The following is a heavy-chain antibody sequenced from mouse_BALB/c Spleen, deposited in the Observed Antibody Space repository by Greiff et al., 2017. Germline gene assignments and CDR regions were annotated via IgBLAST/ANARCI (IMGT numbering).Heavy chain of an antibody. D-gene: IGHD2-2*01. Sequence: VQLKESGPGLVAPSQSLSITCTVSGFSLTSYGVHWVRQPPGKGLEWLGVIWAGGSTNYNSALMSRLSISKDNSKSQVFLKMNSLQTDDTAMYYCARVAYGYGNYFDYWGQGTTLTVSS. J-gene: IGHJ2*01. CDR1: GFSLTSYG. V-gene: IGHV2-9*02. CDR3: ARVAYGYGNYFDY. CDR2: IWAGGST.